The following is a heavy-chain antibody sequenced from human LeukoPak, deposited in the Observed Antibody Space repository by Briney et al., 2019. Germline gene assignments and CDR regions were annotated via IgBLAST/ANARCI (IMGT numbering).Heavy chain of an antibody. CDR3: ARDPLRGYGDAFDI. CDR2: INPSGGST. Sequence: GASVKVSCKASGYTFTNYYIHWVRQAPGQGLEWMGVINPSGGSTSYAQKFQGRVTMTRDTSTSTVYMELSSLRSEDTAVYYCARDPLRGYGDAFDIWGQGTMVTVSS. J-gene: IGHJ3*02. CDR1: GYTFTNYY. D-gene: IGHD1-1*01. V-gene: IGHV1-46*01.